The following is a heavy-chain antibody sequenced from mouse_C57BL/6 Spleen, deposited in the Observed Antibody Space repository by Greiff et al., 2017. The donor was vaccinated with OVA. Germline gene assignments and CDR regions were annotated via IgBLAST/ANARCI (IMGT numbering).Heavy chain of an antibody. CDR3: TSSAYYSNYLFAY. D-gene: IGHD2-5*01. V-gene: IGHV1-15*01. CDR2: IDPETGGT. Sequence: QVQLQQSGAELVRPGASVTLSCKASGYTFTDYEMHWVKQTPVHGLEWIGAIDPETGGTAYNQKFKGKAILTADKSSSTAYMELRSLTSEDSAVYYCTSSAYYSNYLFAYWGQGTLVTVSA. J-gene: IGHJ3*01. CDR1: GYTFTDYE.